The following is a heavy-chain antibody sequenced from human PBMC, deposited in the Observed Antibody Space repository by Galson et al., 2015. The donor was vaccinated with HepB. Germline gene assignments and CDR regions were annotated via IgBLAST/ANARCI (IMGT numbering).Heavy chain of an antibody. CDR2: IWYDGSNK. J-gene: IGHJ4*02. D-gene: IGHD6-13*01. V-gene: IGHV3-33*01. CDR1: GFTFSSYG. Sequence: SLRLSCAASGFTFSSYGMHWVRQAPGKGLEWVAVIWYDGSNKYYADSVKGRFTISRDNSKNTLYLQMNSLRAEDTAVYYCARDRLSSSWDYYFDYWGQGTLVTVSS. CDR3: ARDRLSSSWDYYFDY.